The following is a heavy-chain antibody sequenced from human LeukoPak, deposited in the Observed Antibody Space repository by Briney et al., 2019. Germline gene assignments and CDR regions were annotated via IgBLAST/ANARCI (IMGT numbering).Heavy chain of an antibody. V-gene: IGHV4-34*01. D-gene: IGHD3-9*01. J-gene: IGHJ4*02. CDR2: INHSGST. CDR3: ARLSYDILTGYYPRAPYYFDY. CDR1: GGSFSGYY. Sequence: PSETLSLTCAVYGGSFSGYYWSWIRQPPGKGLEWIGEINHSGSTNYNPSLKSRVTISVDTSKNQFSLKLSSVTAADTAVYYCARLSYDILTGYYPRAPYYFDYWGQGTLVTVSS.